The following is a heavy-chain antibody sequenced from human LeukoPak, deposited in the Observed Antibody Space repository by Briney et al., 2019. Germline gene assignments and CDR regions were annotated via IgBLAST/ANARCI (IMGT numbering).Heavy chain of an antibody. CDR3: ARTLARIAAAGTIWFDP. Sequence: SETLSLTCAVSGGSFSGYYWSWIRHPPEKRLEWIGEINHSGSTNYNPSLKSRVTISVDTSKNQFSLKLSSVTAADTAVYYCARTLARIAAAGTIWFDPWGQGTLVTVSS. D-gene: IGHD6-13*01. J-gene: IGHJ5*02. V-gene: IGHV4-34*01. CDR1: GGSFSGYY. CDR2: INHSGST.